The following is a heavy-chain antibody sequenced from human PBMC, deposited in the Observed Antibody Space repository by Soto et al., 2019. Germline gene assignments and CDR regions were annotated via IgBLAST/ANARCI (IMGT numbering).Heavy chain of an antibody. J-gene: IGHJ4*02. CDR3: ARELYDFWSGYLLTD. V-gene: IGHV4-61*01. D-gene: IGHD3-3*01. Sequence: SETLSLTCTVSGGSVSSGSYYWSWTRQPPGKGLEWIGHIYYSGSTNYNPSLKSRVTISVDTSKNQFSLKLSSVTAADTAVYYCARELYDFWSGYLLTDWGQGTLVTVAS. CDR1: GGSVSSGSYY. CDR2: IYYSGST.